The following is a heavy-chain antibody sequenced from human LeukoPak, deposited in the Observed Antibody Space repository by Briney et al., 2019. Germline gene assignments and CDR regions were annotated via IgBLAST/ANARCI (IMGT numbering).Heavy chain of an antibody. J-gene: IGHJ4*02. CDR3: ARIYCTSTSCYTPYFDY. Sequence: PGGSLRLSCAASGFTFSTYWMSWVRQAPGKGLEWVANITEDGSQKYYVDSLKGRFTISRDNAKNSLYLQMNSLRAEDTSVYYCARIYCTSTSCYTPYFDYWGQGTLVTVSS. CDR2: ITEDGSQK. V-gene: IGHV3-7*04. D-gene: IGHD2-2*02. CDR1: GFTFSTYW.